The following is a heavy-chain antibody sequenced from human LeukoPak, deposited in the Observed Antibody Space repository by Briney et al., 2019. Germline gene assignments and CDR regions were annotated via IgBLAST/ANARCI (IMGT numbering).Heavy chain of an antibody. Sequence: GGSLRLSCAASGFTFSSYTVNWVRQAPGKGLEWVSSITSSSSYIYYADSVKGRFTISRDNAKNSLCLQMNSLRAEDTAVYYCARHVVAVGFDYWGQGTLVTVSS. J-gene: IGHJ4*02. CDR3: ARHVVAVGFDY. D-gene: IGHD3-22*01. CDR1: GFTFSSYT. CDR2: ITSSSSYI. V-gene: IGHV3-21*01.